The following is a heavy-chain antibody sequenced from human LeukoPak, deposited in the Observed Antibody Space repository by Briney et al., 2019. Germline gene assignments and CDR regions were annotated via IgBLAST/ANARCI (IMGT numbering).Heavy chain of an antibody. J-gene: IGHJ3*02. CDR1: GFTVSSNY. D-gene: IGHD4-17*01. Sequence: GGSLRLSCAASGFTVSSNYMSWVRQAPGKGLEWVSVIYSGGSTYYADSVKGRFTISRDNSKNTLYLQMNSLRAEDTAVYYCARENGDYADAFDIWGQGTMVTVSS. CDR3: ARENGDYADAFDI. V-gene: IGHV3-66*01. CDR2: IYSGGST.